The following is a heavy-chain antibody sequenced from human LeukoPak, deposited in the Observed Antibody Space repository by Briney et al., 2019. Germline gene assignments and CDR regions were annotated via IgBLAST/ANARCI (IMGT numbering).Heavy chain of an antibody. V-gene: IGHV4-39*07. CDR2: INHSGST. J-gene: IGHJ3*02. CDR1: GGSISSSSYY. Sequence: SETLSLTCTVSGGSISSSSYYWGWIRQPPGKGLEWIGEINHSGSTNYNPSLKSRVTISVDTSRNQFSLKLSSVTAADTAVYYCARVSSYGFRGGWGAFDIWGQGTMVTVSS. CDR3: ARVSSYGFRGGWGAFDI. D-gene: IGHD3-10*01.